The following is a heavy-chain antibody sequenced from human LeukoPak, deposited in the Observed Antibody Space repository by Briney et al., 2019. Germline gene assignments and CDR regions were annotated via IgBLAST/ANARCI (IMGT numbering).Heavy chain of an antibody. CDR2: ISGSGGST. V-gene: IGHV3-23*01. Sequence: PGGTLRLSCAASGFTFSSYGMSWVRQAPGKGLEWVSAISGSGGSTYYADSVKGRFTISRDNSKNTLYLQMNSLRAEDTAVYYCAKGMSTAMVSPIHWGQGTLVTVSS. CDR3: AKGMSTAMVSPIH. J-gene: IGHJ4*02. CDR1: GFTFSSYG. D-gene: IGHD5-18*01.